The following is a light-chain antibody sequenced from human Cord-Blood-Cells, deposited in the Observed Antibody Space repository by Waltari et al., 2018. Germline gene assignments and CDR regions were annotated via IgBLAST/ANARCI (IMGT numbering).Light chain of an antibody. CDR2: RNN. CDR1: SSNIGSNY. Sequence: GQRVTISCSGSSSNIGSNYVYWYQQLPGTAPKLLIYRNNQRPSGVPDRFSGSKSGTSASLAISGLRSEDEADYYCAAWEDSLSGWVFGGGTKLTVL. CDR3: AAWEDSLSGWV. V-gene: IGLV1-47*01. J-gene: IGLJ3*02.